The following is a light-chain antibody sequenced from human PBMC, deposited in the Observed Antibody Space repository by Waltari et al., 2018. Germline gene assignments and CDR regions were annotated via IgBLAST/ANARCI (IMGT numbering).Light chain of an antibody. V-gene: IGKV1-8*01. Sequence: AIRMTQSPSSFPASTGDRVTITCRASQHIAGYLAWYQQKPEKAPKLLIYAASTLQSGVPSRFSGIGSGTGLTLAISCLQSEYFATYYCQQDYSDPLTFGGGTKVEIK. CDR1: QHIAGY. CDR3: QQDYSDPLT. CDR2: AAS. J-gene: IGKJ4*01.